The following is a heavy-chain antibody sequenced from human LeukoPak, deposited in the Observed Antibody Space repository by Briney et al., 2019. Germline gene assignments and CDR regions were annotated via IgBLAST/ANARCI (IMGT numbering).Heavy chain of an antibody. Sequence: PGGSLRLSCAASGFTFSDYYMSWIRQAPGKGLEWVSYISSSGSTIYYADSVKGRFTISRDNAKNSLYLQMNSLRAEDTAVYYCARDSQGAILTGYYNYYYMNVWGKGTTVTVSS. V-gene: IGHV3-11*01. D-gene: IGHD3-9*01. CDR1: GFTFSDYY. J-gene: IGHJ6*03. CDR3: ARDSQGAILTGYYNYYYMNV. CDR2: ISSSGSTI.